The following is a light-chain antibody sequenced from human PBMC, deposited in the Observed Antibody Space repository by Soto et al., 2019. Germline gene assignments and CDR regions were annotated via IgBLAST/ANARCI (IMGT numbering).Light chain of an antibody. CDR2: AVS. CDR1: SSDIGSYDH. J-gene: IGLJ3*02. Sequence: QSALTQPASVSGSPGQSITISRSGTSSDIGSYDHVAWYQQFPGKSPKLMIYAVSDRPSGVSDRFSGSKSGITASLTISGLQTEDEADYYCSSYTSSSTLVFGGGTKVTVL. V-gene: IGLV2-14*01. CDR3: SSYTSSSTLV.